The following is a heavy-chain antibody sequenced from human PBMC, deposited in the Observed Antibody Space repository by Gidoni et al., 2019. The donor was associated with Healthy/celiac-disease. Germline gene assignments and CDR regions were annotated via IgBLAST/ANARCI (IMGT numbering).Heavy chain of an antibody. CDR1: GFTFSSYW. CDR2: IKQDGSEK. Sequence: EVQLVESGGGLVQPGGSLRLSCPASGFTFSSYWMSWVRQAPGKGLEWVANIKQDGSEKYYVDSVKGRFTISRDNAKNSLYLQMNSLRAEDTAVYYCARDPYSGYDHLYAPPDYWGQGTLVTVSS. V-gene: IGHV3-7*03. CDR3: ARDPYSGYDHLYAPPDY. D-gene: IGHD5-12*01. J-gene: IGHJ4*02.